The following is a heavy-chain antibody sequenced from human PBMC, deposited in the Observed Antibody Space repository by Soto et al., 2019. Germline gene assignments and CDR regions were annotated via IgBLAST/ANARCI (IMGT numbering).Heavy chain of an antibody. CDR1: GGTFSSYT. V-gene: IGHV1-69*02. J-gene: IGHJ4*02. CDR3: ARVDYDSSGLVDY. Sequence: GASVKVSCKASGGTFSSYTISWVRQAPGQGLEWMGRIIPILGIANYAQKFQGRVTITADKSTSTAYMELSSLRSEDTAVYYCARVDYDSSGLVDYWGQGTLVTVSS. D-gene: IGHD3-22*01. CDR2: IIPILGIA.